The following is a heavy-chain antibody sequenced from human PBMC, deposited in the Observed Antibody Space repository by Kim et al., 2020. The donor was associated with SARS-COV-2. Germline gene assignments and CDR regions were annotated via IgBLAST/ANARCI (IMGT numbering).Heavy chain of an antibody. V-gene: IGHV3-48*03. J-gene: IGHJ4*02. CDR2: GTT. CDR3: ARSGCLDY. D-gene: IGHD1-26*01. Sequence: GTTNYADAVKGRVTISRDNAKNSLYLQMNSLRAEDSAVYYCARSGCLDYWGQGTLVTVSS.